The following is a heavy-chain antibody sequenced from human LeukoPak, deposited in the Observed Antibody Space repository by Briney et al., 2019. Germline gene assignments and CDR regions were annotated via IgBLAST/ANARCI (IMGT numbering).Heavy chain of an antibody. CDR3: ARGYLFTHSSSWHAEYFQH. Sequence: SQTLSLTCAISGDSVSSNSAAWNWIRQSPSRGLEWLGRTYYRSKWYNDYAVSVKSRITINADTSKNQFSLQLNSVTPEDTAVYYCARGYLFTHSSSWHAEYFQHWGQGTLVTVSS. J-gene: IGHJ1*01. CDR1: GDSVSSNSAA. CDR2: TYYRSKWYN. V-gene: IGHV6-1*01. D-gene: IGHD6-13*01.